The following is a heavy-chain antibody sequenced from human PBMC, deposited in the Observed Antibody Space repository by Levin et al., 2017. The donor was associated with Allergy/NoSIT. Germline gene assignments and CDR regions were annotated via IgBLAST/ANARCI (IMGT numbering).Heavy chain of an antibody. CDR3: ARDLGIQGTIMNFFDY. CDR1: GYSFTNYA. V-gene: IGHV1-3*04. J-gene: IGHJ4*02. Sequence: PAASVKVSCKTSGYSFTNYAMHWVRQAPGQRLEWMGWINIGNGNTRYPQKFQGRVTMTRDTSASTAYMELSSLRSEDTAVYYCARDLGIQGTIMNFFDYWGQGTLVTVSS. CDR2: INIGNGNT. D-gene: IGHD3-16*01.